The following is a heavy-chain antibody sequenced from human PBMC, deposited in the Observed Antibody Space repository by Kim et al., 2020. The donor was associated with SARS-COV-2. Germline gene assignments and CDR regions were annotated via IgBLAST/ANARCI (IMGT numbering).Heavy chain of an antibody. CDR1: GYTFTSYG. V-gene: IGHV1-18*01. CDR3: ARDKRVWFGDHNGFDL. CDR2: ISAYNGNT. D-gene: IGHD3-10*01. Sequence: ASVKVSCKASGYTFTSYGISWVRQAPGQGLEWMGWISAYNGNTNYAQKLQGRVTMTTDTSTSTAYMELRSLRSDDTAVYYCARDKRVWFGDHNGFDLWGRGTLVTVSS. J-gene: IGHJ2*01.